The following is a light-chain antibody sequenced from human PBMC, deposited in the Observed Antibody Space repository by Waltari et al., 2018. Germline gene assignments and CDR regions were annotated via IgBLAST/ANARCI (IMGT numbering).Light chain of an antibody. J-gene: IGLJ3*02. CDR2: NVS. V-gene: IGLV2-11*01. CDR3: CSYAGNYLRV. CDR1: SSDVGGYNY. Sequence: QSALTQPRSLSGSPRQSVTISCTGTSSDVGGYNYVSWYQQYPGRAPKVVSYNVSKRPSGVPDRFSGSKSGNTASLTISGLQAEDEADYYCCSYAGNYLRVFGGGTRLTVL.